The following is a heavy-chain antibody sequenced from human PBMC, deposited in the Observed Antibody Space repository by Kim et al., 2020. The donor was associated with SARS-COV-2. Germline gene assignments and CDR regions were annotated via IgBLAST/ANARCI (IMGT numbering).Heavy chain of an antibody. J-gene: IGHJ3*02. CDR1: GGSISTYY. V-gene: IGHV4-59*08. CDR3: ARHPSRGAAFAI. CDR2: VYYTGTT. Sequence: SETLSLTCTVSGGSISTYYWSWIRQPPGKGLEWIGYVYYTGTTNYNPSLKSRVTISVDTSNNQFSLTLTSVTAADTAVYYCARHPSRGAAFAIWGQGTMV.